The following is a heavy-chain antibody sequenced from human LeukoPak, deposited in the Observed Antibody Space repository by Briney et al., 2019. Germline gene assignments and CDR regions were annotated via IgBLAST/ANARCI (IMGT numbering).Heavy chain of an antibody. Sequence: ASVKVSCKASGYTFTGYYMHWVRKAPGQGLEWMGWINPNSGGTNYAQKFQGRVTMTRDTSISTAYMELSRMRSDDTAVYYCAREGTSCSSTSYYPGDWFDPWGQGTLVTVSS. CDR1: GYTFTGYY. J-gene: IGHJ5*02. CDR2: INPNSGGT. V-gene: IGHV1-2*02. CDR3: AREGTSCSSTSYYPGDWFDP. D-gene: IGHD2-2*01.